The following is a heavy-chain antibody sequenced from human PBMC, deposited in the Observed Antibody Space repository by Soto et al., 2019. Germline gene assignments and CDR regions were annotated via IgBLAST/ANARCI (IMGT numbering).Heavy chain of an antibody. V-gene: IGHV2-5*01. Sequence: QITLKESGPPLVKPTQPLTLTCTFSGFSLTTTAVAVGWIRQPPGKAPEWLAIIYGNDDKYYSPSLKSRFTRTKDTSTNHVVLTMTNMDPVDTSRNYGARRYDPYCFDSWGQGTLVTVSS. CDR1: GFSLTTTAVA. CDR2: IYGNDDK. CDR3: ARRYDPYCFDS. J-gene: IGHJ5*01. D-gene: IGHD1-1*01.